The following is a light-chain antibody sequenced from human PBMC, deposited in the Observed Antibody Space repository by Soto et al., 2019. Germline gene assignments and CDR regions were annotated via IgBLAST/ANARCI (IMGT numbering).Light chain of an antibody. V-gene: IGKV3-15*01. J-gene: IGKJ3*01. CDR2: GAS. Sequence: IIMTQSPATLSVSPGERVTLSCRASQSISTNLAWYQQKPGQAPRLLIYGASTRDTHIPDRFSGTGSETEFTLSVSSLQSEDFATYYCQQLNSYPLTFGPGTNVDIK. CDR3: QQLNSYPLT. CDR1: QSISTN.